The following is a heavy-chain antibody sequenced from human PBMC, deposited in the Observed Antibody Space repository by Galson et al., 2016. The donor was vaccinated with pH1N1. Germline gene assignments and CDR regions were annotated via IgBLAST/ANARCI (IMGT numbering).Heavy chain of an antibody. J-gene: IGHJ3*02. CDR3: ARVGATMTATGAFDM. D-gene: IGHD5-24*01. V-gene: IGHV4-34*09. CDR1: GYSFSGYY. CDR2: INHSGST. Sequence: LSLTCAVSGYSFSGYYWSWLRQPPGKGLEWIGEINHSGSTNYNPSLKSRVTISIDTSKNQFSLKVTSVTAADTAVYYCARVGATMTATGAFDMWGQGTMVTVYS.